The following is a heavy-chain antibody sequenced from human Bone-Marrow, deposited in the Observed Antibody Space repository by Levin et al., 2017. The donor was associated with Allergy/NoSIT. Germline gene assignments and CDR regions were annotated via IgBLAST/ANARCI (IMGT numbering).Heavy chain of an antibody. Sequence: PGGSLRLSCKASGYTFISYGISWVRQAPGQGLEWMGRIGAYNGNTNYAQKLQGRVTMTTDTSTSTAYLELRSLRPDDTAVYYCAREVDYTTDYWGQGTLVTVSS. D-gene: IGHD4/OR15-4a*01. CDR2: IGAYNGNT. V-gene: IGHV1-18*01. CDR3: AREVDYTTDY. J-gene: IGHJ4*02. CDR1: GYTFISYG.